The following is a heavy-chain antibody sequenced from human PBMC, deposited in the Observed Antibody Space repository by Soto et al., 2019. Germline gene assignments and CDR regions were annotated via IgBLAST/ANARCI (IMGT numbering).Heavy chain of an antibody. J-gene: IGHJ4*02. Sequence: QVQLQESGPGLVKPSQTLSLTCTVSGGSISSGDYYWSWIRQPPGKGLEWIGYIYYSGSTYYNPSLMSRVTITVDTSKNQFSLKLSSVTAADPAVYYCARDSSGWYYFDYWGQGTLVTVSS. CDR1: GGSISSGDYY. D-gene: IGHD6-19*01. CDR2: IYYSGST. V-gene: IGHV4-30-4*01. CDR3: ARDSSGWYYFDY.